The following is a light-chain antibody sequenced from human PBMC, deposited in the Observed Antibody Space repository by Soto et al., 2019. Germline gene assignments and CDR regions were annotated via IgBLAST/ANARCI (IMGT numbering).Light chain of an antibody. Sequence: DIQMTQSPSTLSASVGDRVTITSRASQSISSWLACYQQKPGKAPNLLNYKASSLESGVPSRFSGSGSGTEFTLIISGMKHDDFANYYCQKYNSYPLTFGGGTQVEIK. V-gene: IGKV1-5*03. J-gene: IGKJ4*01. CDR3: QKYNSYPLT. CDR1: QSISSW. CDR2: KAS.